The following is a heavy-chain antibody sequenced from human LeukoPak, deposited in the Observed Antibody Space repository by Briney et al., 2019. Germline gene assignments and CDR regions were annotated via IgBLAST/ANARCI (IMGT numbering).Heavy chain of an antibody. CDR2: IYNVDST. CDR1: GFTVITTY. J-gene: IGHJ4*02. Sequence: PGGSLRLSCAASGFTVITTYMSWVRQAPGKGLEWVSIIYNVDSTYYSDSVKGRFTIFRHNSRNTLYLQMNSLSVEDTAVYYCARVSQRGYSFDYWGQGTLVTVSS. D-gene: IGHD5-18*01. CDR3: ARVSQRGYSFDY. V-gene: IGHV3-53*04.